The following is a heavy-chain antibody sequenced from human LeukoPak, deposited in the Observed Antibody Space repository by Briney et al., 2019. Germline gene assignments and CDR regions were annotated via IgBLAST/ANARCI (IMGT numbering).Heavy chain of an antibody. CDR3: ARELYYYGSGSNEFDY. J-gene: IGHJ4*02. CDR2: MNPNSGNT. V-gene: IGHV1-8*01. CDR1: GYTFTSYD. Sequence: ASVKVSCKASGYTFTSYDINWVRQATGQGLEWTGWMNPNSGNTGYAQKFQGRVTMTRNTSISTAYMELSSLRSEDTAVYYCARELYYYGSGSNEFDYWGQGTLVTVSS. D-gene: IGHD3-10*01.